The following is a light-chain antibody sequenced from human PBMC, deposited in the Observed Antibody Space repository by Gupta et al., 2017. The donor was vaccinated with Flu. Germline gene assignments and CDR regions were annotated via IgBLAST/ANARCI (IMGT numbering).Light chain of an antibody. CDR1: SSDVGGYNY. CDR3: SSYTSSSTVV. V-gene: IGLV2-14*01. J-gene: IGLJ2*01. CDR2: EVS. Sequence: QSALTQPAPVSGSRGQSITIFCPGTSSDVGGYNYVSWYQQHPGKAPKLMIYEVSNRPSGVSNRFSGSKSGNTASLTISGLQAEDEADYYCSSYTSSSTVVFGGGTKLTVL.